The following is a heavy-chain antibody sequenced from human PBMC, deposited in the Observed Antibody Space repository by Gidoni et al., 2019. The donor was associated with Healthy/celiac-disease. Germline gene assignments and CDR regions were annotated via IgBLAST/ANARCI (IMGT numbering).Heavy chain of an antibody. CDR1: GYSFTSSW. J-gene: IGHJ4*02. V-gene: IGHV5-51*03. CDR3: ARFQSLVLGFDY. Sequence: EVQLVQSGAEGKKPGESRKISCTGSGYSFTSSWIGWVRQVPGKGLEWMGIIYTGDSATRYSPSFQGQVTSSAGKSISTAYLQWSSLKAADTAMYYCARFQSLVLGFDYWGQGTLVTVSA. CDR2: IYTGDSAT. D-gene: IGHD2-2*01.